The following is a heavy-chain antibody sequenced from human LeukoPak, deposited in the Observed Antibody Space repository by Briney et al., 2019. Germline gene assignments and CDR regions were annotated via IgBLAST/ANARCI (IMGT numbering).Heavy chain of an antibody. D-gene: IGHD3-10*01. CDR2: ISGSGGST. Sequence: GGSLRLSCAASGFIFSSYGMSWVRQAPGKGLEWVSAISGSGGSTYYADSVKGRFTISRDNSKNTLYLQMNSLRAEDTAVYFCARGGVDYYGSGTYYLMYYFDYWGQGALVTVSS. CDR1: GFIFSSYG. J-gene: IGHJ4*02. CDR3: ARGGVDYYGSGTYYLMYYFDY. V-gene: IGHV3-23*01.